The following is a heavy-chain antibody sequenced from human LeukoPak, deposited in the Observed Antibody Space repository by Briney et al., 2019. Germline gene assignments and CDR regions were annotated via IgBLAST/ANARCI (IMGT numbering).Heavy chain of an antibody. J-gene: IGHJ4*02. CDR3: ARERIYGDYFDY. CDR2: ISSSGNTI. V-gene: IGHV3-48*03. Sequence: GGSLRLSCAASGFTFSSYEFNWVRQVPGKGLEWVSYISSSGNTIYYADSVKGRFTVSRVNAKNSLFLQMNGLRAEDTAIYYCARERIYGDYFDYWGQGALVTVSS. D-gene: IGHD4-17*01. CDR1: GFTFSSYE.